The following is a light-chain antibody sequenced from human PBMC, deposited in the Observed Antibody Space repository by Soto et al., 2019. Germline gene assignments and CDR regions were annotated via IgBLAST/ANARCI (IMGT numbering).Light chain of an antibody. CDR1: QSVSSN. J-gene: IGKJ1*01. Sequence: VLTQSPGTLSLSPGEGATLSCRASQSVSSNLAWYQQKPGQAPRLLIYGVYTRAPGIPARFSGSGSGTEFTLTISSLQSEDFAVYYCQQYHSWPPRTFGQGTKVDIK. V-gene: IGKV3D-15*01. CDR3: QQYHSWPPRT. CDR2: GVY.